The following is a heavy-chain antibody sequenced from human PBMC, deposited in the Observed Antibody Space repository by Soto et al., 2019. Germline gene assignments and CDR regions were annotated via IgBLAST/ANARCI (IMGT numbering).Heavy chain of an antibody. CDR1: GFTFSSYG. J-gene: IGHJ4*02. V-gene: IGHV3-33*01. CDR3: AREKAYSSGWYGRYFDY. Sequence: GGSLRLSCAASGFTFSSYGMHWVRQAPGKGLEWVAVIWYDGSNKYYADSVKGRFTISRGNSKNTLYLQMNSLRAEDTAVYYCAREKAYSSGWYGRYFDYWGQGT. CDR2: IWYDGSNK. D-gene: IGHD6-19*01.